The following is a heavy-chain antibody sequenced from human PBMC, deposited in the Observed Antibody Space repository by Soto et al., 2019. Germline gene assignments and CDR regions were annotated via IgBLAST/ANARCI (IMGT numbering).Heavy chain of an antibody. V-gene: IGHV1-3*01. CDR1: GFSFTNYA. D-gene: IGHD5-18*01. Sequence: QVHLVQSGTEVKEPGASVKLSCKASGFSFTNYAIHWVRQAPGQSLEWMGWIHAVNGATQYSQKFQARVTFTRDTSANTAYMDLSSLRSEDRALYFCARSVTEYSYARLHVWGQGTTVDVSS. CDR3: ARSVTEYSYARLHV. J-gene: IGHJ6*02. CDR2: IHAVNGAT.